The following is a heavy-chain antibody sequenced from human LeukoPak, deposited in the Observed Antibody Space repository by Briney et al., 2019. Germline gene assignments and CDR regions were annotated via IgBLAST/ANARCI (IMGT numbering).Heavy chain of an antibody. V-gene: IGHV5-51*01. CDR2: IYPGDSET. CDR1: GYSFTTYW. Sequence: GESLKISCKGSGYSFTTYWIGWVRQMPGKGLGWMGIIYPGDSETTYSPSFQGQVTISADKSISTAYLQWSSLKASDTAMYYCARRADGYNYVGTDYWGQGTLVTVSS. CDR3: ARRADGYNYVGTDY. J-gene: IGHJ4*02. D-gene: IGHD5-24*01.